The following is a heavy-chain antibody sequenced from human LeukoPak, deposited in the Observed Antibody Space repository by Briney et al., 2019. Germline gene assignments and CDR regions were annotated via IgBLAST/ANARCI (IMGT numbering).Heavy chain of an antibody. CDR3: EREHSGTDIDY. J-gene: IGHJ4*02. CDR2: ISSSSSYI. Sequence: GSLSLSCAASGFTFSSYSMNWVRQAPGKGLECVSSISSSSSYIYYSDSVKGRFTISRDTAKNSLYLQMNSLRAEDTAVYYCEREHSGTDIDYWGQGTLVTVS. CDR1: GFTFSSYS. V-gene: IGHV3-21*01. D-gene: IGHD1-1*01.